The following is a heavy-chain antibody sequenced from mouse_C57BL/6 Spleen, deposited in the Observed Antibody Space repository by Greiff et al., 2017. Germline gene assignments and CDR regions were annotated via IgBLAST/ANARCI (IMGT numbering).Heavy chain of an antibody. V-gene: IGHV1-82*01. CDR2: IYPGDGDT. CDR1: GYAFSSSW. D-gene: IGHD2-3*01. CDR3: ARDGYYEAMDY. J-gene: IGHJ4*01. Sequence: QVQLKESGPELVKPGASVKISCKASGYAFSSSWMNWVKQRPGKGLEWIGRIYPGDGDTNYNGKFKGKATLTADKSSSTAYMQLSSLTSEDSAVYFCARDGYYEAMDYWGQGTSVTVSS.